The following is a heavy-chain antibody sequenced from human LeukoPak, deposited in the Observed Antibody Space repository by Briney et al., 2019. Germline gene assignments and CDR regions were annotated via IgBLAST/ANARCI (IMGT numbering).Heavy chain of an antibody. CDR3: ARGRDRGVYCSGTSCCLGDDAFDI. CDR1: GYSLTIYD. D-gene: IGHD2-2*01. J-gene: IGHJ3*02. V-gene: IGHV1-8*01. Sequence: ASVTVSCQASGYSLTIYDINWVRLDTGPGLEWMGGMNPNSGNTGYAQKFQGRVTMTRNTSISTDYMELRSLISEDAALYYCARGRDRGVYCSGTSCCLGDDAFDIWGQGTMVTVSS. CDR2: MNPNSGNT.